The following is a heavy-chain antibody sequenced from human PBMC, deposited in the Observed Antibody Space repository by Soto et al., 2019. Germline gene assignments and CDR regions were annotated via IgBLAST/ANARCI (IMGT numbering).Heavy chain of an antibody. CDR3: ARADDLSDRFDP. Sequence: PSETLSLTCTVSGGSISSGDFYWSWIRQPPGKGLELIGNIYYSGSTYYNPSLRSRAIMSVDTSQNQFSLKLSSLTAADTAVYFCARADDLSDRFDPWGQGTLVTVS. J-gene: IGHJ5*02. CDR1: GGSISSGDFY. V-gene: IGHV4-30-4*01. D-gene: IGHD2-21*02. CDR2: IYYSGST.